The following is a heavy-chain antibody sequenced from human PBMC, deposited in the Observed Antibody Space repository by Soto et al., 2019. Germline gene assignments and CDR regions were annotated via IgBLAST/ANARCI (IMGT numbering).Heavy chain of an antibody. V-gene: IGHV5-51*01. CDR1: GYTFTNYW. J-gene: IGHJ4*02. CDR2: VYPGNSDT. CDR3: ARHLNCERESCYLII. D-gene: IGHD2-15*01. Sequence: GESLKISCEGYGYTFTNYWIGWVRQMPGKGLEWMGIVYPGNSDTRYNPSLQGRVTISADKSISTAYLQWSSLQASDSAIYYCARHLNCERESCYLIIWGQAIRVTVAS.